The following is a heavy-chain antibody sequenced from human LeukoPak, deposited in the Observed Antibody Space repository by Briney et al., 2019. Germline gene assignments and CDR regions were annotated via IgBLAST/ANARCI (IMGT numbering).Heavy chain of an antibody. Sequence: GRSLRLSCAASGFTFDDYAMHWVRQAPGKGLEWVSGISWNSGSIAYADSVKGRFIISRDNAKNSLYLQMNSLRAEDMALYYCAKHTGHGYCSSTSCSRAFDIWGQGTMVTVSS. CDR2: ISWNSGSI. D-gene: IGHD2-2*01. CDR3: AKHTGHGYCSSTSCSRAFDI. J-gene: IGHJ3*02. CDR1: GFTFDDYA. V-gene: IGHV3-9*03.